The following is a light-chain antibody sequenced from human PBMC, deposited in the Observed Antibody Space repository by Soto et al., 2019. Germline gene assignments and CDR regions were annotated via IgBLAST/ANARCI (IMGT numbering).Light chain of an antibody. V-gene: IGLV1-44*01. CDR3: ATWDDNLNGLV. CDR1: TSNIGTNT. Sequence: QSVLTQPPSASGTPGQTVTMSCSGSTSNIGTNTVTWYQQLPGSAPKVLIYVNNQRRSGVPDPFSGSKSGTSAFLAITGLQSEDEADYYCATWDDNLNGLVFGEGTKLTVL. J-gene: IGLJ2*01. CDR2: VNN.